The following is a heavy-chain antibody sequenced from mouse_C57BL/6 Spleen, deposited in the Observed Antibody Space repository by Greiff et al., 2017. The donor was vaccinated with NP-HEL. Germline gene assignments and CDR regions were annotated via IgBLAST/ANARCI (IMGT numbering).Heavy chain of an antibody. CDR1: GYSITSGYD. V-gene: IGHV3-1*01. J-gene: IGHJ4*01. CDR2: ISYSGST. CDR3: ARGRYDYGAMDY. Sequence: EVKLQESGPGMVKPSQSLSLTCTVTGYSITSGYDWHWIRHFPGNKLEWMGYISYSGSTNYNPSLKSRISITHDTSKNHFFLKLNSVTTEDTATYYCARGRYDYGAMDYWGQGTSVTVSS.